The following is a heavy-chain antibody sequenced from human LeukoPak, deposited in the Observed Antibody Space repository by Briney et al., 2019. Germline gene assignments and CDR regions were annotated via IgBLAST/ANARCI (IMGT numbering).Heavy chain of an antibody. J-gene: IGHJ6*02. Sequence: GGSLRLSCAASGFTVSSNYMSWVRQAPGKGLEWVSVIYSGGSTYYADSVKGRFTISRDNSKDTLYLQMNSLRAEDTAVYYCASQIVVVPAAMPDDYYYYGMDVWGQGTTVTVSS. V-gene: IGHV3-53*05. CDR1: GFTVSSNY. CDR3: ASQIVVVPAAMPDDYYYYGMDV. D-gene: IGHD2-2*01. CDR2: IYSGGST.